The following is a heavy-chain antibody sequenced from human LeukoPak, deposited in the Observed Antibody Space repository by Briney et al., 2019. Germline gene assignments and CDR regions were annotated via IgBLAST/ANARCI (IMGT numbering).Heavy chain of an antibody. D-gene: IGHD6-19*01. J-gene: IGHJ3*02. V-gene: IGHV3-74*01. Sequence: PGGSLRLSCAVSGFTLSSSWMHLVRQAPGKGLVWVSRINTGGSSTAYADSVKGRFTISRDNAENTLYLQMNSLRVEDTAVYYCARPYSSAWANALDIWGQGTMVTVSS. CDR1: GFTLSSSW. CDR3: ARPYSSAWANALDI. CDR2: INTGGSST.